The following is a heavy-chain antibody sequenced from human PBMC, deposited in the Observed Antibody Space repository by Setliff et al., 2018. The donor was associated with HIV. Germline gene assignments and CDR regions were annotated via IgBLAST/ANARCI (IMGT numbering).Heavy chain of an antibody. Sequence: SLRLSCEASGYTFHSFGIHWVRQAPGKGLEWVAFISYDGINKYYADSVKGRFNISRDNSKNTVYLQMMSLRPDETAVYHCAKGIKWLHPWGRGTLVTVSS. CDR1: GYTFHSFG. V-gene: IGHV3-30*18. J-gene: IGHJ5*02. CDR2: ISYDGINK. CDR3: AKGIKWLHP.